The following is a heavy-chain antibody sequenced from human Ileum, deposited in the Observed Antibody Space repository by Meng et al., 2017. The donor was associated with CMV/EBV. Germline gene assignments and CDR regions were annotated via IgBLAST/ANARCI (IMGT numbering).Heavy chain of an antibody. CDR3: ASTVDPAMGWAKRDYYGRDV. V-gene: IGHV3-74*01. Sequence: GESLKISCSASGFNFRIYWMHWVRQAPVKGLEWVSRIYSDGSSTSYAASVKGRFTVSRDNAKDTLYLQMNSLRAEDTAVYFWASTVDPAMGWAKRDYYGRDVWGQGTTVTVSS. J-gene: IGHJ6*02. CDR1: GFNFRIYW. CDR2: IYSDGSST. D-gene: IGHD5-18*01.